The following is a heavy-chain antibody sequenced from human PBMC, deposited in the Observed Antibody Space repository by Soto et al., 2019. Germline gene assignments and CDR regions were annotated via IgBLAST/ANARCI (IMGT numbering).Heavy chain of an antibody. CDR2: ISGSGGST. Sequence: GSLRLSCAASGFTFSSYAMSWVRQAPGKGLEWVSAISGSGGSTYYADSVKGRFTISRDNSKNTLYLQMNSLRAEDTAVYYCAKDTRGYCTNGVCYKDYWGQGTLVTVSS. J-gene: IGHJ4*02. CDR3: AKDTRGYCTNGVCYKDY. V-gene: IGHV3-23*01. CDR1: GFTFSSYA. D-gene: IGHD2-8*01.